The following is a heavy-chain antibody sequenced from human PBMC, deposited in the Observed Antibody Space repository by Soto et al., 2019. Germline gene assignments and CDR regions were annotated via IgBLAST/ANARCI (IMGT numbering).Heavy chain of an antibody. D-gene: IGHD6-13*01. CDR3: ARHNRYSSTWFEGWFDP. J-gene: IGHJ5*02. CDR1: GYSFTNYW. CDR2: IHPGDSDT. Sequence: GESLKISCQGSGYSFTNYWVGWVRQIPGRGLEWMGIIHPGDSDTRYSPFFQGQVTISADKSISTAYLQWSSLKASDTAMYYCARHNRYSSTWFEGWFDPWGQGTLVTISS. V-gene: IGHV5-51*01.